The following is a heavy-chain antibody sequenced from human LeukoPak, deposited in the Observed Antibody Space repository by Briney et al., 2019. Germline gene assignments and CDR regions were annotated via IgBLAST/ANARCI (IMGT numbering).Heavy chain of an antibody. CDR2: TNTDGNYI. J-gene: IGHJ4*02. D-gene: IGHD6-6*01. V-gene: IGHV3-64*02. CDR1: GFTFSSYA. Sequence: GGSLRLSCGASGFTFSSYAMHWVRQSPGKGLEYVSSTNTDGNYIYYVESVRGRFTISRHNSKNTLHLQMVSLRPDDMGVYYCARGGTYSSSSLNSWGQGTLVTVSS. CDR3: ARGGTYSSSSLNS.